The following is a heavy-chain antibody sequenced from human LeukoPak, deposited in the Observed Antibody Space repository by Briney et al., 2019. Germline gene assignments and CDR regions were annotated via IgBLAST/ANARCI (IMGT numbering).Heavy chain of an antibody. V-gene: IGHV5-51*01. CDR2: IYPGDSDT. CDR3: AIHSSSFHNWFDP. Sequence: GESLKISCKGSGYSFSNYWIGWVRQMPGKGLEWMGIIYPGDSDTRYSPSFQGQVTISADKSISTAYLQWSSLKASDTAMYYCAIHSSSFHNWFDPWGQGTLVTVSS. CDR1: GYSFSNYW. J-gene: IGHJ5*02. D-gene: IGHD6-13*01.